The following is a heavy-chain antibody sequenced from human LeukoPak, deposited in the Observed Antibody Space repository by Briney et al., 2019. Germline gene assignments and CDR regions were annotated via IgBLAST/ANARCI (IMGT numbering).Heavy chain of an antibody. CDR3: AKDLGVRYFDWLIPGSDY. J-gene: IGHJ4*02. D-gene: IGHD3-9*01. V-gene: IGHV3-7*01. CDR2: IKQDGSEK. CDR1: GFTFSSYW. Sequence: GGSLRLSCAASGFTFSSYWMSWVRQAPGKGLEWVANIKQDGSEKYYVDSVKGRFTISRGNAKNSLYLQMNSLRAEDTAVYYCAKDLGVRYFDWLIPGSDYWGQGTLVTVSS.